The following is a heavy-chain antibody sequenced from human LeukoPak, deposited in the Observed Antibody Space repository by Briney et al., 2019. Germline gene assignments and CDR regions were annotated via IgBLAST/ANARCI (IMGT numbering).Heavy chain of an antibody. CDR2: ISYDGNNK. CDR3: ARSIVGATIDAFDI. J-gene: IGHJ3*02. CDR1: GFTFSSYA. V-gene: IGHV3-30-3*01. Sequence: GRSLRLSCAASGFTFSSYAMHWVRQAPGKGLEWVAVISYDGNNKYYADSVKGRFTISRDNSKNTLYLQMNSLRAEDTAVYYCARSIVGATIDAFDIWGQGTMVTVSS. D-gene: IGHD1-26*01.